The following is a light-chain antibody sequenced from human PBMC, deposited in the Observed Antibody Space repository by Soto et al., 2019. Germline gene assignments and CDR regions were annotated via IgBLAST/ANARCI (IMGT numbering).Light chain of an antibody. CDR3: SSYTSSSTPYV. CDR1: SSDVGGYNY. Sequence: QSVLTQPASVSGSPGQSITISCTGTSSDVGGYNYVSWYQHHPGKAPKLMIYEVSNRPSGVSNRFSGSKSGNTASLTISGLQADDDADYYCSSYTSSSTPYVFGTGTKLTVL. CDR2: EVS. V-gene: IGLV2-14*01. J-gene: IGLJ1*01.